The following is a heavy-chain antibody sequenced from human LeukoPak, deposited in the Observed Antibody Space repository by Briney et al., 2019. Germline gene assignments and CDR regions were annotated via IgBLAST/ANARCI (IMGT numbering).Heavy chain of an antibody. CDR2: INAGNGNT. Sequence: SVKVSCKASGYTFTSYAMHWVRQAPGQRLEWMGWINAGNGNTKYSQKFQGRVTITRDTSASTASMELSSLRSEDTAVYYCARDRVDYDILTGSAFDIWGQGTMVTVSS. D-gene: IGHD3-9*01. J-gene: IGHJ3*02. V-gene: IGHV1-3*01. CDR1: GYTFTSYA. CDR3: ARDRVDYDILTGSAFDI.